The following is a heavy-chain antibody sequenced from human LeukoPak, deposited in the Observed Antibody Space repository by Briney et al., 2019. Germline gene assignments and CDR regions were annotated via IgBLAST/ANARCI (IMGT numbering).Heavy chain of an antibody. Sequence: SEALSLTCTVSAGSISSGGYYWSWIRQHPGKGLEWIGYIYYSGSTYYNPSLKSRVTISVDTSKNQFSLKLSSVTAADTAVYYCARDLVNRIPYYYFGMDVWGQGTTVTVSS. CDR3: ARDLVNRIPYYYFGMDV. V-gene: IGHV4-31*03. CDR2: IYYSGST. CDR1: AGSISSGGYY. J-gene: IGHJ6*02. D-gene: IGHD2/OR15-2a*01.